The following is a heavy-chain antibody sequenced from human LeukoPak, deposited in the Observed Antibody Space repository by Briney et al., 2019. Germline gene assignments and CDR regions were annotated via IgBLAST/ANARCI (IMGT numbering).Heavy chain of an antibody. CDR1: GGSISSSSYY. D-gene: IGHD4-17*01. Sequence: SETLSLTCTVSGGSISSSSYYWGWIRQPPGKGLEWIGSIYYSGSTYYNPSLKSRVTISVDTSKNQFSLKLNSVTAADTAVYYFARVPYGDYANNWFDPWGQGTLVTVSS. CDR2: IYYSGST. J-gene: IGHJ5*02. V-gene: IGHV4-39*07. CDR3: ARVPYGDYANNWFDP.